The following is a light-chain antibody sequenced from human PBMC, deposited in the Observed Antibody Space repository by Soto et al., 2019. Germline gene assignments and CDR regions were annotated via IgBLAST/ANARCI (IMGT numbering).Light chain of an antibody. CDR2: GAS. CDR3: QQYGSSSYT. CDR1: QSVSSSY. Sequence: EIVLTQSPGTLSLSPGERATLSCSASQSVSSSYLAWYQQKPGQAPRLLIYGASSRATGIPDRFSGSGSGTDFTLTISRLEPEEFAVYYCQQYGSSSYTFGQGTKREIK. J-gene: IGKJ2*01. V-gene: IGKV3-20*01.